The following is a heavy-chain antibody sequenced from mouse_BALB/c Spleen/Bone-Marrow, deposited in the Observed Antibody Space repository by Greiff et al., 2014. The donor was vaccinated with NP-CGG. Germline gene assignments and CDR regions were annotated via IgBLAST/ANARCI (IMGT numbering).Heavy chain of an antibody. J-gene: IGHJ4*01. Sequence: EVQLQESGPELVKPGASVKMSCKASGYTFTSYVMHWVKQKPGQGLEWIGYINPYNDGTKYNEKFKGKATLTSDKSSSTAYMELSSLTSEDSAVYYCARGGYGNVYYAMDYWGQGTSVTVSS. D-gene: IGHD2-10*02. CDR2: INPYNDGT. CDR1: GYTFTSYV. V-gene: IGHV1-14*01. CDR3: ARGGYGNVYYAMDY.